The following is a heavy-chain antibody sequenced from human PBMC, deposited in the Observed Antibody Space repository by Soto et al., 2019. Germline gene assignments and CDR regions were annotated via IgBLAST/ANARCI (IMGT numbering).Heavy chain of an antibody. J-gene: IGHJ6*02. D-gene: IGHD5-18*01. CDR2: INSDGSST. Sequence: EVQLVESGGGLDQPGGSLRLSCAASGFTFSSYWMHWVRQAPGKGLVWVSRINSDGSSTSYADSVKGRFTISRDNAKNTLYLQMNSLRAEDAAVYYCASLKGYSYGYDYYYGMDVWGQGTTVTVSS. V-gene: IGHV3-74*01. CDR3: ASLKGYSYGYDYYYGMDV. CDR1: GFTFSSYW.